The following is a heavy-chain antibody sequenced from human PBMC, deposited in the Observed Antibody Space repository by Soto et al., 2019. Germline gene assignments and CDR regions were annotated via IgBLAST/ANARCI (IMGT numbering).Heavy chain of an antibody. CDR1: GGTFSSYA. D-gene: IGHD6-19*01. CDR2: IIPIFGTA. CDR3: ARDSHTYSSGESHGMDV. Sequence: QVQLVQSGAEVKKPGSSVKVSCKASGGTFSSYAISCVRQAPGQGLEWMGGIIPIFGTANYAQKFQGRVTITADESTSTAYMELSSLRSEDTAVYYCARDSHTYSSGESHGMDVWGQGTTVPVSS. V-gene: IGHV1-69*01. J-gene: IGHJ6*02.